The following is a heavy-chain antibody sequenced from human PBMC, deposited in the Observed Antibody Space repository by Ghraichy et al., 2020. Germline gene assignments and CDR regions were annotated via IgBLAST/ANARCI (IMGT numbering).Heavy chain of an antibody. J-gene: IGHJ4*02. CDR1: GFNFNIYG. CDR2: IWYDGINK. V-gene: IGHV3-33*01. CDR3: ARGTNYAPRRL. D-gene: IGHD3-16*01. Sequence: GGSLRLSCAASGFNFNIYGVHWVRQAPGKGLECVAVIWYDGINKHFAESVQDRFTISRDMSKSTVFLQLNSLRAEDTAMYFCARGTNYAPRRLWGQGTLVTVSS.